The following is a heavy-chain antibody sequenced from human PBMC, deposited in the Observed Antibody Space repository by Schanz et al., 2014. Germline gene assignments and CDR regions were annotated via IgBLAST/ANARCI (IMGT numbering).Heavy chain of an antibody. Sequence: QVQLVQSGAEVKKPGASVKVSCKASGYTFVSYSMHWVRQAPGQGLEWMGWINAGTGNTEYSQKFQGRVTVTRDTSTSTVYMELNSLKSEDTAVYYCARGPLGTSPWGQGTLVTVSS. D-gene: IGHD5-12*01. CDR3: ARGPLGTSP. CDR2: INAGTGNT. V-gene: IGHV1-46*01. CDR1: GYTFVSYS. J-gene: IGHJ5*02.